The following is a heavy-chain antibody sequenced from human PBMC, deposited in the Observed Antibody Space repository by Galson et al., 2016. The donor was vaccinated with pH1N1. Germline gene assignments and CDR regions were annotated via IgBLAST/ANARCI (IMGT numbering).Heavy chain of an antibody. CDR2: TSRSGGTT. D-gene: IGHD3-16*02. V-gene: IGHV3-23*01. CDR1: GFAFSNYA. J-gene: IGHJ4*02. CDR3: AQDLCDNILGSYRPGD. Sequence: SLRLSCAASGFAFSNYAMSWVRQAPGKGLEWVSATSRSGGTTYFADSVRGRFTVSRDHSKNTLYLQMSSVRAEATGGDYCAQDLCDNILGSYRPGDWGLGPLVTVSS.